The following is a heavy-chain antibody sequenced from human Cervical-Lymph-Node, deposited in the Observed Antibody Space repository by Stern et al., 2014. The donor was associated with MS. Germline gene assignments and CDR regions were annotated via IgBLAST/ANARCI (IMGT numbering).Heavy chain of an antibody. CDR2: IIPIFGTA. Sequence: QLVQSGAEVKKPGSSVKVSCKVSGGTFSIYAISWARQAHGQGLEWLGGIIPIFGTANDAQKCQGRVAITADESTSTAYMELSSLRSEDTAVYYCAKASIAAAGSTFDYWGQGTLVTVSS. D-gene: IGHD6-13*01. J-gene: IGHJ4*02. V-gene: IGHV1-69*01. CDR3: AKASIAAAGSTFDY. CDR1: GGTFSIYA.